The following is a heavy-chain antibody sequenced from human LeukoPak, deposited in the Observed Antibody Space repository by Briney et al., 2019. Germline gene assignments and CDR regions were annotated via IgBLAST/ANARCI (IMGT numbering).Heavy chain of an antibody. CDR1: GFTFSSYA. J-gene: IGHJ3*02. CDR3: AKNYYYDSSGRDAFDI. CDR2: ISGSGGST. V-gene: IGHV3-23*01. D-gene: IGHD3-22*01. Sequence: GGSLRLSCAASGFTFSSYAMSWVRQAPGKGLEWVSAISGSGGSTYYADSVKGRFTISRDNSKNTLYLQMNSLRAEDTAVYYCAKNYYYDSSGRDAFDIWGQGTMVTVSS.